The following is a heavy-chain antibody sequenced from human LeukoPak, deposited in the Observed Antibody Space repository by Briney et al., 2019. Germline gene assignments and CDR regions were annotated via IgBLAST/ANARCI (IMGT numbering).Heavy chain of an antibody. V-gene: IGHV3-23*01. CDR3: AKGNWRYFDY. Sequence: PGGSLRLSCAASGLTLSSCAMSWVRQAPGKGLEWVSSISISGDTYYADSVKGRFTISRDNSKNTLYLQMNSLGADDTAVYYCAKGNWRYFDYWGQGTLVTVSS. CDR1: GLTLSSCA. CDR2: ISISGDT. D-gene: IGHD1-1*01. J-gene: IGHJ4*02.